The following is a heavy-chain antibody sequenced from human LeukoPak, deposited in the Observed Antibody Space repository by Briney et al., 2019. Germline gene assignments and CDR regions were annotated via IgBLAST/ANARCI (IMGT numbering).Heavy chain of an antibody. V-gene: IGHV3-23*01. D-gene: IGHD6-13*01. CDR1: GFSFSSYG. CDR3: AKHSSSSWYQGWYFDL. CDR2: ISGSGGST. Sequence: GGSLRLSCAASGFSFSSYGMSWVRQAPGKGLEWVSAISGSGGSTYYADSVKGRFTISRDNSKNTLYLQMNSLRAEDTAVYYCAKHSSSSWYQGWYFDLWGRGTLVTVSS. J-gene: IGHJ2*01.